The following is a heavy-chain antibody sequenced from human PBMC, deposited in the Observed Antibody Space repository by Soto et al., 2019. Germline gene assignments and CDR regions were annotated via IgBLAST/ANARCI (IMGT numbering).Heavy chain of an antibody. V-gene: IGHV1-18*01. CDR1: GYTFTNYG. CDR3: ARHRNFFDY. Sequence: VSVKVSCKASGYTFTNYGISWVRQAPGQGLEWMGWISPYNGHTNYAQKLQGRVTMTTDTSTSTAYMELRSLRSDDTAVYYCARHRNFFDYWGQGTLVTVSS. J-gene: IGHJ4*02. CDR2: ISPYNGHT.